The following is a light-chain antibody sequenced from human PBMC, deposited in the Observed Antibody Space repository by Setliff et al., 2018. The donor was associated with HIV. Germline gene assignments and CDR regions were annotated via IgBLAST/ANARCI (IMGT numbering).Light chain of an antibody. V-gene: IGLV2-23*02. J-gene: IGLJ1*01. CDR1: NSDVGSYNF. CDR3: FSYAGSGIYV. CDR2: EVT. Sequence: SVLTQPASMSGSPGQSITISCTGTNSDVGSYNFVSWYQHHPGKVPKLIIFEVTQRPSGVSTRFSGSKSDNTASLTISGLQAEDEADYYCFSYAGSGIYVFGTGTKVTVL.